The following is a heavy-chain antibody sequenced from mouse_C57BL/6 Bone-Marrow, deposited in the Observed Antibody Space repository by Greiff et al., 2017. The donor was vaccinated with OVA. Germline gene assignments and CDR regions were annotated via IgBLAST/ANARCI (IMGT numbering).Heavy chain of an antibody. D-gene: IGHD2-5*01. CDR3: AREGSNYGFYAMDY. CDR1: GYTFTSYW. V-gene: IGHV1-55*01. CDR2: IYPGSGST. J-gene: IGHJ4*01. Sequence: QVQLQQPGAELVKPGASVKMSCKASGYTFTSYWITWVKQRPGQGLEWIGDIYPGSGSTNYNEKFKSKATLTVDTSSTTAYMQLSSLTSEDSAVYYCAREGSNYGFYAMDYWGQGTSVTVSS.